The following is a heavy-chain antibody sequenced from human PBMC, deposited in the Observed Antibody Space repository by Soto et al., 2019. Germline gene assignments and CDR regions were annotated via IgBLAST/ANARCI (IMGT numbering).Heavy chain of an antibody. CDR2: ISWNSGSI. CDR3: AKAHYGSGSYPYFDY. CDR1: GFTFDDYA. D-gene: IGHD3-10*01. J-gene: IGHJ4*02. V-gene: IGHV3-9*01. Sequence: EVQLVESGGGLVQPGRSLRLSCAASGFTFDDYAMHWVRQAPGKGLEWVSGISWNSGSIGYADSVKGRFTISRDNAENALYLQMNSLRAEDTALYYCAKAHYGSGSYPYFDYWGQGTLVTVSS.